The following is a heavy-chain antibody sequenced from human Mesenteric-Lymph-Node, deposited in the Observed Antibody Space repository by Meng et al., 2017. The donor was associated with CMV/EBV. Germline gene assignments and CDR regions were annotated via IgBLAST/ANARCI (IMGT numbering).Heavy chain of an antibody. J-gene: IGHJ4*02. Sequence: SISSSNWWSWARRPPGKGLEWIGEIYHSGSTNYNPSLKSRVTISVDKSKNQFSLKLSSVTAADTAVYYCARRAREITMIVVVRYYFDYWGQGTLVTVSS. CDR3: ARRAREITMIVVVRYYFDY. D-gene: IGHD3-22*01. CDR1: SISSSNW. V-gene: IGHV4-4*02. CDR2: IYHSGST.